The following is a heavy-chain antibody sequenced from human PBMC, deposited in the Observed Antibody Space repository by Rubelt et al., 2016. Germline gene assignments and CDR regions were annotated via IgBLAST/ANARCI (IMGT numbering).Heavy chain of an antibody. CDR2: VSYDGSNK. CDR1: GFTLSSYA. J-gene: IGHJ6*02. Sequence: PGRSLRLSCAASGFTLSSYAMHWVRQAPGKGLEWVAVVSYDGSNKYYADSVKGRFTISRDNSKNTLYLQMNSLRAEDTAVYYCARDVSANRRYGLDVWGQGTTVTVSS. V-gene: IGHV3-30*04. CDR3: ARDVSANRRYGLDV. D-gene: IGHD2-8*01.